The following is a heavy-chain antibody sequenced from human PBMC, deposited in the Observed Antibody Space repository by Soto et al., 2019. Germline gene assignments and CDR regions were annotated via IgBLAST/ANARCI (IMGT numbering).Heavy chain of an antibody. D-gene: IGHD3-3*01. J-gene: IGHJ4*02. V-gene: IGHV5-51*01. CDR3: ARGGVSTRTFDY. Sequence: PGESLKISCNGSGYNFAVYCIALVGRMPGKGLELMGIIYPSDSDTRYRPSFQGQVTISADKSISSAYLQWSSLRASDTAMYYCARGGVSTRTFDYWGQGTPVTVSS. CDR2: IYPSDSDT. CDR1: GYNFAVYC.